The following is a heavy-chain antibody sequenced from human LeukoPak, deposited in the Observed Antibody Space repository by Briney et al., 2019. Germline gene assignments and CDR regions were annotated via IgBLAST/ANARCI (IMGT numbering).Heavy chain of an antibody. V-gene: IGHV3-30*18. D-gene: IGHD4-17*01. Sequence: GGSLRLSCTASGFTFSSYGMHWVRQAPGKGLEWVAVISYDGSNKYYADSVKGRFTISRDNSKNTLYLQMNSLRAEDTAVYYCANLKATDYDIKDYWGQGTLVTVSS. CDR3: ANLKATDYDIKDY. J-gene: IGHJ4*02. CDR2: ISYDGSNK. CDR1: GFTFSSYG.